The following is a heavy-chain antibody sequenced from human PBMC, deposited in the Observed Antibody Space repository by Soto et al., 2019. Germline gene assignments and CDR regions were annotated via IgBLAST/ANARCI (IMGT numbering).Heavy chain of an antibody. V-gene: IGHV3-33*01. D-gene: IGHD6-13*01. CDR2: IWYDGSNK. CDR3: ASWKQQLKRVYYYYGMDV. CDR1: GFTFSSYG. J-gene: IGHJ6*02. Sequence: GGSLRLSCAASGFTFSSYGMHWVRQAPGKGLEWVAVIWYDGSNKYYADSVKGRFTISRDNSKNTLYLQMNSLRAEDTAVYYCASWKQQLKRVYYYYGMDVWGQGTTVTVS.